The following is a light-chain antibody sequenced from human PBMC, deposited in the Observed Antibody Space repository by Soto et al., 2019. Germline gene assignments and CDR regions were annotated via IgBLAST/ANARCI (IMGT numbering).Light chain of an antibody. CDR3: QPWGTGTLV. CDR2: VNSDGSH. Sequence: QLVLTQSTSASASLGASVKLTCILSSGHSRYAIAWHQQQPEKGPRYLMKVNSDGSHSKGDVRPDRFSGSSSGAERYLTTASLQSEDEADYYCQPWGTGTLVFGGGTKLTVL. J-gene: IGLJ2*01. CDR1: SGHSRYA. V-gene: IGLV4-69*01.